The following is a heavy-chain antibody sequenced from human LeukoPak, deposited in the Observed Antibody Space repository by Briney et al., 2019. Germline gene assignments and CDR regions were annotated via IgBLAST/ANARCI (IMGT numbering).Heavy chain of an antibody. Sequence: PGGSLRLSCAASGFTFSSYEMNWVRQAPGKGLEWVSYISASGSTIYSADSVEGRFTISRDSAKNSLYLQMNSLRAEDTAVYYCARVRGGELHFDYWGQGTLVTVSS. J-gene: IGHJ4*02. CDR3: ARVRGGELHFDY. V-gene: IGHV3-48*03. CDR1: GFTFSSYE. D-gene: IGHD1-26*01. CDR2: ISASGSTI.